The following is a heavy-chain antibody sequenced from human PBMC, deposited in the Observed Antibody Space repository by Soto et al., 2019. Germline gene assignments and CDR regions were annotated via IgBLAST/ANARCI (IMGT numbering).Heavy chain of an antibody. Sequence: QVQLVQSGAEVKKPGSSVKVSCKAPGGSFRNFVISWVRQAPGQGLEWMGGIIPNSGTTNYAQKFQGKVTITADESTSTAYMELSGLTSEDTSLYYCARDLGGEATIRFWGQGTLVTVSS. D-gene: IGHD3-16*01. CDR3: ARDLGGEATIRF. V-gene: IGHV1-69*01. CDR2: IIPNSGTT. CDR1: GGSFRNFV. J-gene: IGHJ4*02.